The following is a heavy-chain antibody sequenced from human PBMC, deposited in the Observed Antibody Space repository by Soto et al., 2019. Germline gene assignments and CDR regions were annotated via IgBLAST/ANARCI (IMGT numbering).Heavy chain of an antibody. CDR2: ISGSGGST. CDR3: AKPLPKVAATPRGGY. Sequence: VQLLESGGGLVQPGGSLRLSCAASGFTFSSYAMSWVRQAPGKGLEWVSDISGSGGSTYYADSVKVRFTIPRDNSKNTLYLQMNSLRAEDTAVYYCAKPLPKVAATPRGGYWGQGTLVTVSS. V-gene: IGHV3-23*01. D-gene: IGHD2-15*01. CDR1: GFTFSSYA. J-gene: IGHJ4*02.